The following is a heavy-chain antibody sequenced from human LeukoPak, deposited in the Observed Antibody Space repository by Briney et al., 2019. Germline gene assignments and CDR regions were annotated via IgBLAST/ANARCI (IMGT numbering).Heavy chain of an antibody. V-gene: IGHV4-59*01. Sequence: PSETLSLTCTVSGGSISSYYWSWIRQPPGKGLEWIGYIYYSGSTNYNPSLKSRVTISVDTSKNQFSLKLSSVTAADTAVYYCARGGETYYDFWSGYLRNKLPAHYWFDPWGQGTLVTVSS. CDR1: GGSISSYY. D-gene: IGHD3-3*01. J-gene: IGHJ5*02. CDR3: ARGGETYYDFWSGYLRNKLPAHYWFDP. CDR2: IYYSGST.